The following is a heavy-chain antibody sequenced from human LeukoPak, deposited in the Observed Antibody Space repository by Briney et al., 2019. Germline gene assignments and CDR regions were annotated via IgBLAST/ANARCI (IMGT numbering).Heavy chain of an antibody. V-gene: IGHV4-59*01. CDR1: GGSISSYY. CDR2: IYYSGST. D-gene: IGHD3-3*01. Sequence: SETLSLTCTVSGGSISSYYWSWIRQPPGKGLEWIGYIYYSGSTNYNPSLKSRVTISVDTSKNQFPLKLSSVTAADTAVYYCARRNYDFWSGYPPANWFDPWGQGTLVTVSS. CDR3: ARRNYDFWSGYPPANWFDP. J-gene: IGHJ5*02.